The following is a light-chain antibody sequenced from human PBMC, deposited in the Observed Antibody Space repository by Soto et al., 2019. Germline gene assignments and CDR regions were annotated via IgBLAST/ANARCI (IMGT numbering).Light chain of an antibody. J-gene: IGKJ1*01. CDR3: QQYNAYSWT. Sequence: DIQMTQAPSTLSASIGDRVTITCRASQSISSWLAWYQQKPGKAPKLLIYEASTLERGVPSRFGGSGSGTEFTLTISSLQSDDFGTYYCQQYNAYSWTFGQGTKVDIK. CDR2: EAS. CDR1: QSISSW. V-gene: IGKV1-5*03.